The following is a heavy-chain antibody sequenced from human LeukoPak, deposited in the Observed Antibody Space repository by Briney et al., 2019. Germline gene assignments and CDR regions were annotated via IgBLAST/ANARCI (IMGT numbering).Heavy chain of an antibody. CDR1: GDSISSFY. CDR3: ARDVVAAAGTWDY. D-gene: IGHD6-13*01. J-gene: IGHJ4*02. CDR2: IYTSGST. Sequence: PSEILSLTCTVSGDSISSFYWTWIRQPAGKGLEWIGRIYTSGSTNYNPSLKSRVTMSVDTSKNQFSLKLSSVTAADTAVYYCARDVVAAAGTWDYWGQGTLVTVSS. V-gene: IGHV4-4*07.